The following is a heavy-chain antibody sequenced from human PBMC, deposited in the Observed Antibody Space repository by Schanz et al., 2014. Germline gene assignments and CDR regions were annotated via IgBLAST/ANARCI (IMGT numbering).Heavy chain of an antibody. J-gene: IGHJ4*02. CDR2: ISGTGGDDT. Sequence: EVQLLESGGGLVEPGGSLRLSCAASGFSFGTYAMSWVRQAPGKGLLWVSSISGTGGDDTYYADSVKGRFTISRDNSKNTLYLQMNSLRPEDTAVYYCAKNQYDDVDLSSFYFDFWGQGTLVTVSS. V-gene: IGHV3-23*01. CDR1: GFSFGTYA. CDR3: AKNQYDDVDLSSFYFDF. D-gene: IGHD3-10*02.